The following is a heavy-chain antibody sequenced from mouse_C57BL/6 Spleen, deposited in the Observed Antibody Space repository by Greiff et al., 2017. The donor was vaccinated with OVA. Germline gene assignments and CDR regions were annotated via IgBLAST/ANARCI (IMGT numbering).Heavy chain of an antibody. V-gene: IGHV5-6*02. J-gene: IGHJ1*03. Sequence: DVMLVESGGDLVKPGGSLKLSCAASGFTFSSYGMSWVRQTPDKRLEWVATISSGGSYTYYPDSVKGRFTISRDNAKNTLYLQMSSLKSEDTAMYYCARHPGDYGSPDWYFDVWGTGTTVTVSS. CDR1: GFTFSSYG. CDR3: ARHPGDYGSPDWYFDV. CDR2: ISSGGSYT. D-gene: IGHD1-1*01.